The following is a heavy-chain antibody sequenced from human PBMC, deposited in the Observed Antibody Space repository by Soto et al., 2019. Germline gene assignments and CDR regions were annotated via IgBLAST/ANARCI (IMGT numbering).Heavy chain of an antibody. CDR3: ARRYGPGFDY. CDR1: GCSFSSYY. V-gene: IGHV4-59*08. Sequence: PSETLSLTCTVFGCSFSSYYWSWIRQPPGKGLEWIGYIYYSGSTNYNPSLKSRVTISVDTSKNQFSLKLSSVSVVDTAVYYCARRYGPGFDYWGQGTLVTVSS. D-gene: IGHD4-17*01. J-gene: IGHJ4*02. CDR2: IYYSGST.